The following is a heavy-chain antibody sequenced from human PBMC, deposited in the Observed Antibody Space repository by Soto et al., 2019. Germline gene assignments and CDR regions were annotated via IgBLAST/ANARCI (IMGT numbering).Heavy chain of an antibody. CDR3: ARPRAMTTVTTLSGFDY. CDR1: RYSFTSYW. CDR2: IYPGDSNT. V-gene: IGHV5-51*03. D-gene: IGHD4-17*01. Sequence: VQLVQSGAEVKKPGESLKISCKASRYSFTSYWIGWVRQMPGKGLEWMGIIYPGDSNTIYSPSFQGQVTISADKSINTAYLQWTSLKASDTAIYYCARPRAMTTVTTLSGFDYWGQGTLLTVSS. J-gene: IGHJ4*02.